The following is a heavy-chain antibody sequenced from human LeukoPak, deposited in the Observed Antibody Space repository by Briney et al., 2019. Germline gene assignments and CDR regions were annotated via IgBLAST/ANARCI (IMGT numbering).Heavy chain of an antibody. J-gene: IGHJ4*02. Sequence: SETLSLTCTVSGGSISGYYWNWIRQPPGKGLEWIGYIYYSGSTNYNSSLKSRVTMSLDTSKNQFSLKLSSVTAADTAVYRCARDSGSNFDYWGQGTLVTVSS. CDR3: ARDSGSNFDY. D-gene: IGHD2-15*01. CDR1: GGSISGYY. CDR2: IYYSGST. V-gene: IGHV4-59*01.